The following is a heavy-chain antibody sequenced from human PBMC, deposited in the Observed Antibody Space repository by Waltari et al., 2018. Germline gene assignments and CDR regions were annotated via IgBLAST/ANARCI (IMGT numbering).Heavy chain of an antibody. V-gene: IGHV3-23*01. J-gene: IGHJ4*02. D-gene: IGHD6-6*01. CDR3: ASRSIAAEHYY. CDR2: ISGSGGST. Sequence: EVQLLESGGGLVQPGGSLRLSCAASVFTFSSYAMSWVRQAPGKGLEGVSAISGSGGSTYYADSVKGRFTISRDNSKNTLYLQMNSLRAEDTAVYYCASRSIAAEHYYWGQGTLVTVSS. CDR1: VFTFSSYA.